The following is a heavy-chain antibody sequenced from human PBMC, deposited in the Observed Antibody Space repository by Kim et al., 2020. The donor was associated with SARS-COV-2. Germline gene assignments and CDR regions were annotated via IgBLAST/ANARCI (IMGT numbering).Heavy chain of an antibody. CDR1: GGSVSSGSYY. V-gene: IGHV4-61*01. D-gene: IGHD6-19*01. CDR3: ARDRDHIAVADYYYYGMDV. CDR2: IYYSGST. J-gene: IGHJ6*02. Sequence: SETLSLTCTVSGGSVSSGSYYWSWIRQPPGKGLEWIGYIYYSGSTNYNPSLKSRVTISVDTSKNQFSLKLSSVTAADTAVYYCARDRDHIAVADYYYYGMDVWGQGTTVTVSS.